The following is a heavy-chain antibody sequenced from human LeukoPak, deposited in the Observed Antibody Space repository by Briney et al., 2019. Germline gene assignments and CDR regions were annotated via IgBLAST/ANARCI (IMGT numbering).Heavy chain of an antibody. CDR3: ARATYYDFWSGSYYYYYGMDV. D-gene: IGHD3-3*01. CDR2: INPNSGGT. J-gene: IGHJ6*02. Sequence: GASVKVSCKASGYTFTGYYMHWVRQAPGQGLEWMGWINPNSGGTNYAQKFQGWVTMTRDTSISTAYMELSRLRSDDTAVYYCARATYYDFWSGSYYYYYGMDVWGQGTTVTVFS. CDR1: GYTFTGYY. V-gene: IGHV1-2*04.